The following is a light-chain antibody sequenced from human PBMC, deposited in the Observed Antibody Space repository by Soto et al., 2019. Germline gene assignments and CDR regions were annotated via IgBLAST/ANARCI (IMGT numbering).Light chain of an antibody. Sequence: QSVLTQPPSASGTPGQRVTISCSGSSSNVGSNPVSWYQHHPGTAPKVLIFTNNQRPSGVPDRVSGSKSGSSASLAISGLQSEDEAHYYCAAWDDSLERVVLGGGTKLTVL. CDR2: TNN. J-gene: IGLJ3*02. CDR3: AAWDDSLERVV. V-gene: IGLV1-44*01. CDR1: SSNVGSNP.